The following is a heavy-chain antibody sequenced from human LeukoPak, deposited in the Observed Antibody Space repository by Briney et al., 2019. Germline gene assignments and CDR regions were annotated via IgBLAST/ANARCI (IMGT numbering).Heavy chain of an antibody. CDR3: ARDGTLSGTWNDF. D-gene: IGHD6-13*01. CDR2: INSNSGVT. Sequence: ASVKVSCKASGYTFTGYYMHWVRQAPGQGLEWMGWINSNSGVTKYAQQFLDRVTMTRDKSTSTAYMELSRLTSSDTAIYYCARDGTLSGTWNDFWGQGSLVTVSS. CDR1: GYTFTGYY. V-gene: IGHV1-2*02. J-gene: IGHJ4*02.